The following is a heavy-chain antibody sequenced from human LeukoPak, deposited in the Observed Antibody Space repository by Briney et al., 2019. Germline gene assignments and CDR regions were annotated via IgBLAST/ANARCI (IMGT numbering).Heavy chain of an antibody. V-gene: IGHV3-21*01. CDR1: GLTFSSHW. J-gene: IGHJ4*02. CDR3: ASPLLWFGESPLEG. D-gene: IGHD3-10*01. Sequence: GGSLRLSCAASGLTFSSHWMHWVRQAPGKGLEWVSSISSSSSYIYYADSVKGRFTISRDNAKNSLYLQMNSLRAEDTAVYYCASPLLWFGESPLEGWGQGTLVTVSS. CDR2: ISSSSSYI.